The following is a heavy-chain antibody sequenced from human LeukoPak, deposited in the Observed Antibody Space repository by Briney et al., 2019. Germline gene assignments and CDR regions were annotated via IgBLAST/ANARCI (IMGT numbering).Heavy chain of an antibody. CDR1: GGSISGSSYY. V-gene: IGHV4-39*07. Sequence: SETLSLTCTVSGGSISGSSYYWGWIRQPPGKGLEWIGTIYYSGSTYYNPSLKSRVTISVDTSKNQFSLKLSSVTAADTAVYYCARDYGLETRYYYGMDVWGQGTTVTVSS. J-gene: IGHJ6*02. CDR3: ARDYGLETRYYYGMDV. D-gene: IGHD6-19*01. CDR2: IYYSGST.